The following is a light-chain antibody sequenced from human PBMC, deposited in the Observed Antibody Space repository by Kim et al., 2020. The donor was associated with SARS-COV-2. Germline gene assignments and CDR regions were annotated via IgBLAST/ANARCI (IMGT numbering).Light chain of an antibody. CDR3: QAWDSSTVV. J-gene: IGLJ2*01. CDR2: QHN. Sequence: PGKAASTTGSGDKLGDKYACWYQQKPGQTPVLVIYQHNKRPSGIPERFSGYNTGNTATLTISGTQAMDEADYYCQAWDSSTVVFGGGTQLTVL. V-gene: IGLV3-1*01. CDR1: KLGDKY.